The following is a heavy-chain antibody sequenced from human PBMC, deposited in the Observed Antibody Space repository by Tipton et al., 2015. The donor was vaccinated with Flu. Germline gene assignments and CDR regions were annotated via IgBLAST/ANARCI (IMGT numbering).Heavy chain of an antibody. CDR3: ARDRVVGAAAGYYYYYYGLDV. J-gene: IGHJ6*02. D-gene: IGHD1-26*01. CDR1: GFTFSSYA. V-gene: IGHV3-23*04. Sequence: VQLVQSGGGVVQPGRSLRLSCVASGFTFSSYAMSWVRQVPGKGLEWVSVISGSGGSTYYADSVKGRFTISRDNSKSTLYLQMNSLRVEDTAVYYCARDRVVGAAAGYYYYYYGLDVWGQGTTVTASS. CDR2: ISGSGGST.